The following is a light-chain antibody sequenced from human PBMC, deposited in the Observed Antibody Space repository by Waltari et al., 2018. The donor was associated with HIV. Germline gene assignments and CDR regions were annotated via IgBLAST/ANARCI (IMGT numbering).Light chain of an antibody. V-gene: IGKV1-5*03. CDR3: QQYKTSPWT. J-gene: IGKJ1*01. CDR1: QSINSW. CDR2: KTS. Sequence: DIQMTQSPSTLSASVGDRVSITCRDSQSINSWLAWYQQKPGKAPKVLIYKTSSLESGVPSRFSGSGSGTEFTLTISCLQPDDFATYYCQQYKTSPWTFGQGTKVEIK.